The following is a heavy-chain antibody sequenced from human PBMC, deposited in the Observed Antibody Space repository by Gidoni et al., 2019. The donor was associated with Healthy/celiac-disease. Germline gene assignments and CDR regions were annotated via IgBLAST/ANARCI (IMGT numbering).Heavy chain of an antibody. CDR2: ISAYNGNT. D-gene: IGHD3-22*01. CDR3: ARANYYDSSGYYSLIEDY. J-gene: IGHJ4*02. Sequence: QVQLVQSGAEVKKPGASVKVSCKASGYTFTSYGISWVRQAPGQGLEWMGWISAYNGNTNYAQKLQGRVTMTTDTSTSTAYMELRSLRSDDTAVYYCARANYYDSSGYYSLIEDYWGQGTLVTVSS. CDR1: GYTFTSYG. V-gene: IGHV1-18*01.